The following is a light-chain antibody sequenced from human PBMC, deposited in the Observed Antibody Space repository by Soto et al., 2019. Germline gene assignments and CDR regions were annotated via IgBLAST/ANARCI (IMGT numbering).Light chain of an antibody. CDR1: QSISSW. J-gene: IGKJ5*01. V-gene: IGKV1-5*01. CDR2: DAS. Sequence: DIQMTQSPSTLSASVGDRVTITCRASQSISSWLAWYQQKPGKAPKLLIYDASSLESGVPSRFSGGGSGTEFTLTISSLQPDDFATYYCQQYNSYSGVTFGQGTRLEIK. CDR3: QQYNSYSGVT.